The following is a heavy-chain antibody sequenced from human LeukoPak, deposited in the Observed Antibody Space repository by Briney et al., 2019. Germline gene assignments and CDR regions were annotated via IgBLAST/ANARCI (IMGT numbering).Heavy chain of an antibody. J-gene: IGHJ5*02. CDR3: ARVIPDLTGYYNWFDP. Sequence: SETLSLTCTVPGGSISSYYWSWIRQPAGKGLEWIGRIYTSGSTNYNPSLKSRVTMSVDTSKNQFSLKLSSVTAADTAVYYCARVIPDLTGYYNWFDPWGQGTLVTVSS. D-gene: IGHD3-9*01. V-gene: IGHV4-4*07. CDR2: IYTSGST. CDR1: GGSISSYY.